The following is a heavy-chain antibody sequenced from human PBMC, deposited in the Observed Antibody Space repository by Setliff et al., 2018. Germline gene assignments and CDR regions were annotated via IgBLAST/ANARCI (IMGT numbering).Heavy chain of an antibody. CDR1: GYIFNTFG. CDR3: ARSPPNRGVGQGHHMDV. D-gene: IGHD1-26*01. CDR2: ISPYNGDT. Sequence: ASVKVSCKASGYIFNTFGINWMRRAPGQGLEWIGWISPYNGDTKYAQNLQGRVTLTTDTSTSTTYVEVRSLRSDDTAVYYCARSPPNRGVGQGHHMDVWGKGTTVTVSS. J-gene: IGHJ6*03. V-gene: IGHV1-18*01.